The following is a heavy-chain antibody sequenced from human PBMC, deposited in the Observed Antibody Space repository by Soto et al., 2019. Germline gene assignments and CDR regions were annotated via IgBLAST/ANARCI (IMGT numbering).Heavy chain of an antibody. Sequence: GGSLRLSCAASGFTFSSYGMHWVRQAPGKGLEWVAVIWYDGSNKYYADSVKGRFTISRDNSKNTLYLQMNSLRAEDTAAYYCARDTVGATVYYYYYGMDVWGQGTTVTVSS. V-gene: IGHV3-33*01. CDR1: GFTFSSYG. D-gene: IGHD1-26*01. J-gene: IGHJ6*02. CDR2: IWYDGSNK. CDR3: ARDTVGATVYYYYYGMDV.